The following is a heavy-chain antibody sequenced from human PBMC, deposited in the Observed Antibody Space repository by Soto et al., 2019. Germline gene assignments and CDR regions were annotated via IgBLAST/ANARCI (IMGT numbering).Heavy chain of an antibody. CDR1: NSSVNNRYY. CDR3: ARNTSGRYFDC. Sequence: SETLSLTCSVSNSSVNNRYYWGWIRQPPGKGLEWIASIYNSGSTHYNPSLKSRATISVDTSNNQFSLRLSSVTAAATAVYYCARNTSGRYFDCWGQGTLVTVSS. J-gene: IGHJ4*02. D-gene: IGHD6-19*01. CDR2: IYNSGST. V-gene: IGHV4-38-2*02.